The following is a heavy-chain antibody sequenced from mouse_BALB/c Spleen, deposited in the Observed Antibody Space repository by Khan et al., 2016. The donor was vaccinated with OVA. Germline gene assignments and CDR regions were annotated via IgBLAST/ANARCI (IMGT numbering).Heavy chain of an antibody. CDR3: TRDRSDY. J-gene: IGHJ2*01. CDR2: INPTSGYT. V-gene: IGHV1-7*01. CDR1: GYTFTTYW. Sequence: VQLQESGAERAKPGASVKMSCKASGYTFTTYWMHWVKQRPGQGLEWIGYINPTSGYTDYNGKFKDRATLSADKSSSTAYMQLSSLTSEDSAVYYCTRDRSDYWGQGTTLTVSS.